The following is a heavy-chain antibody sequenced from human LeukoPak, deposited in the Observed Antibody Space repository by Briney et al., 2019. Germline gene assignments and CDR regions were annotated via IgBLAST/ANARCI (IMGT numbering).Heavy chain of an antibody. CDR1: GFTFSSYG. V-gene: IGHV3-21*01. D-gene: IGHD6-13*01. CDR2: ISSSSSYI. Sequence: GGSLRLSCAASGFTFSSYGMTWVRQAPGKGLEWVSSISSSSSYIYYADSVKGRFTISRDNAKNSLYLQMNSLRAEDTAVYYCARAGRAAAGSNWFDPWGQGTLVTVSS. CDR3: ARAGRAAAGSNWFDP. J-gene: IGHJ5*02.